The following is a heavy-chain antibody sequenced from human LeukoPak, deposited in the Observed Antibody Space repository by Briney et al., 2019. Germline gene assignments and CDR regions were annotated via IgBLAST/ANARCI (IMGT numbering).Heavy chain of an antibody. D-gene: IGHD3-22*01. Sequence: PSETLSLTCTVSGGSISSGNYYWSWIRQPAGKGLEWIGRIYSSGSTNYNPSLKSRVTISVDTSKNQFSLKLSSVTAADTAVYYCARRDSSGYYFKDMDYWGQGTLVTVSS. CDR3: ARRDSSGYYFKDMDY. J-gene: IGHJ4*02. CDR1: GGSISSGNYY. CDR2: IYSSGST. V-gene: IGHV4-61*02.